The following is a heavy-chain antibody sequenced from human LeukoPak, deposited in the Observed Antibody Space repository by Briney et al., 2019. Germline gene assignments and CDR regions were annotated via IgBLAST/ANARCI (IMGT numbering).Heavy chain of an antibody. Sequence: GGSLRLSCEAYGFTFTSYCMSWVRQAPGKGLEWVSAISGSGGSTYYADSVKGRFTISRDNSKNTLYLQMNSLRAEDTAVYYCASEGGLAVAPLHYWGQGTLVTVSS. J-gene: IGHJ4*02. D-gene: IGHD6-19*01. V-gene: IGHV3-23*01. CDR2: ISGSGGST. CDR1: GFTFTSYC. CDR3: ASEGGLAVAPLHY.